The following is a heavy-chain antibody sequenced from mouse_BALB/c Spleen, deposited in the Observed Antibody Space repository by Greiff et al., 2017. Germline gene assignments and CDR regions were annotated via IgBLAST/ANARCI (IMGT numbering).Heavy chain of an antibody. J-gene: IGHJ2*01. CDR1: GFTFSSFI. Sequence: EVQLVEPGGGLVKPGGSLKFSCAASGFTFSSFIMSWVRQTPEKRLECVAIISSGGSYIYYPDSVKGRFTISRDNAKNTLYLQNSSLKTEDTAVYYCTREGNDSESFDYWGQGTTLTVSS. D-gene: IGHD2-4*01. V-gene: IGHV5-6-4*01. CDR3: TREGNDSESFDY. CDR2: ISSGGSYI.